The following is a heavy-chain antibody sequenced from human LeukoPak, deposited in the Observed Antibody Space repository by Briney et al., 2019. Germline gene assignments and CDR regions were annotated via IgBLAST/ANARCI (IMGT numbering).Heavy chain of an antibody. V-gene: IGHV5-51*01. D-gene: IGHD1-26*01. CDR2: IYPGDSDT. J-gene: IGHJ4*02. CDR1: GYSFTSYW. Sequence: GESLKISCKGSGYSFTSYWIGWARQMPGKGLEWMGIIYPGDSDTRYSPSFQGQATISADKSISTAYLQWSSLKASDTAMYFCARSLTARGSYALWGQGTLVTASS. CDR3: ARSLTARGSYAL.